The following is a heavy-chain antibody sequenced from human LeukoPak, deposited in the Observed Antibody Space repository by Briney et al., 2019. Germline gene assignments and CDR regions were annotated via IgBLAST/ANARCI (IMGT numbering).Heavy chain of an antibody. D-gene: IGHD2-21*01. J-gene: IGHJ5*02. Sequence: ASVKVSCKASGYTFTSYAIKWVRQPPGQGLEWMGWVSGYNSNTNYAQKFEGRVAMTTDTSSSTAYMELRSLRSDDTAIYYCARGDWFDPWGQGTLVTVSS. CDR2: VSGYNSNT. CDR3: ARGDWFDP. CDR1: GYTFTSYA. V-gene: IGHV1-18*01.